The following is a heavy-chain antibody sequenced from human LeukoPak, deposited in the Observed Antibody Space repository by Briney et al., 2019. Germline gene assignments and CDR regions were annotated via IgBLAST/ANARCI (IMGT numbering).Heavy chain of an antibody. CDR2: IWPSDSDT. Sequence: GESLKISCKGSGYTFTNYWIGWVRQMPGKGLEWMGIIWPSDSDTRYSPSFQGQVTISADKSISTAYLQWSSLKASDTAMYYCARPYGSGGANWFDPWGQGTLVTVSS. CDR1: GYTFTNYW. D-gene: IGHD1-26*01. CDR3: ARPYGSGGANWFDP. V-gene: IGHV5-51*01. J-gene: IGHJ5*02.